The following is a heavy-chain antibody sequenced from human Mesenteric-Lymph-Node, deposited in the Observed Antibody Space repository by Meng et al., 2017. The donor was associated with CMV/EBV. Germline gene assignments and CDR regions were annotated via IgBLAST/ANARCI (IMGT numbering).Heavy chain of an antibody. D-gene: IGHD3-10*01. J-gene: IGHJ3*02. Sequence: GESLKISCGASGFTFSTYWMTWVRQAPGKGLEWVANINRDGSEEYYVGSVRGRYIISRDNAQNSVYLQMNSLRVEDTAVYYCAKLDGRSIMVRGVINDAFDIWGQGTMVTVSS. CDR1: GFTFSTYW. CDR3: AKLDGRSIMVRGVINDAFDI. V-gene: IGHV3-7*03. CDR2: INRDGSEE.